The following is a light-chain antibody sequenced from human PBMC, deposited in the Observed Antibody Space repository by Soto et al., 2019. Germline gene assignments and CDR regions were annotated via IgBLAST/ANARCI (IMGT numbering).Light chain of an antibody. V-gene: IGKV1-27*01. J-gene: IGKJ3*01. Sequence: DIQMTQSPSSLSASVGDRVIITCRASQGISNYLAWYQQKPGKVPHVLIYGASTLQSGVPSRFSGSGSGTDFNLTNSSLQSEDGATYYCQEYDSAPFTCGPGTKVDIK. CDR2: GAS. CDR1: QGISNY. CDR3: QEYDSAPFT.